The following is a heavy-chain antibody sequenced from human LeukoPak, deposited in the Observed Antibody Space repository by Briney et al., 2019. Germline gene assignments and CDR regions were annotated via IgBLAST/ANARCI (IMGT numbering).Heavy chain of an antibody. CDR3: ARGRYCSADICSGGDAFDI. CDR1: GGSINNYY. J-gene: IGHJ3*02. Sequence: KSSETLSLTCTVSGGSINNYYWSWIRQPAGKGLDWTGRIYTRGSTNYNPSLKSRVTMSVDTSKNQFSLKLSSVTAADTAVYYCARGRYCSADICSGGDAFDIWGQGTKVSVSS. V-gene: IGHV4-4*07. D-gene: IGHD2-15*01. CDR2: IYTRGST.